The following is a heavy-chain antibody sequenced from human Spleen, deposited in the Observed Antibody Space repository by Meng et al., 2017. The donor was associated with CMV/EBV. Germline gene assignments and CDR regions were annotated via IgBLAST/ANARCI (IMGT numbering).Heavy chain of an antibody. CDR2: INPNSGGT. V-gene: IGHV1-2*02. Sequence: KASGYTFTGYYMHWVRQAPGQGLEWMGWINPNSGGTNYAQKLQGRVTMTRDTSISTAYMELSRLRSDGTAVYYCARCNRQLVSLCFDYWGQGTLVTVSS. CDR3: ARCNRQLVSLCFDY. D-gene: IGHD6-13*01. J-gene: IGHJ4*02. CDR1: GYTFTGYY.